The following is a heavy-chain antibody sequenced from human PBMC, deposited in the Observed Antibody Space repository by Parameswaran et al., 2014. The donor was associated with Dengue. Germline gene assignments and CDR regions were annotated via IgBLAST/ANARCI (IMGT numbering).Heavy chain of an antibody. D-gene: IGHD3-3*01. Sequence: VRQAPGKGLEWIGEINHSGSTNYNPSLKSRVTISVDTSKNQFSLKLSSVTVADTAVYYCARGVEFLEWPTDYYYYMDVWGKGTTVTVSS. V-gene: IGHV4-34*01. J-gene: IGHJ6*03. CDR2: INHSGST. CDR3: ARGVEFLEWPTDYYYYMDV.